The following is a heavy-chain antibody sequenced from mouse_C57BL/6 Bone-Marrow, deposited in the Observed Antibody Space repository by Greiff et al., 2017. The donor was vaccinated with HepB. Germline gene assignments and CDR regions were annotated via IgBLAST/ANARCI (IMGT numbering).Heavy chain of an antibody. D-gene: IGHD4-1*01. V-gene: IGHV5-6*01. CDR3: ARTLGRDY. CDR1: GFTFSSYG. CDR2: ISSGGSYT. Sequence: EVNLVESGGDLVKPGGSLKLSCAASGFTFSSYGMSWVRQTPDKRLEWVATISSGGSYTYYPDSVKGRFTISRDNAKNTLYLQMSSLKSEDTAMYYCARTLGRDYWGQGTTLTVSS. J-gene: IGHJ2*01.